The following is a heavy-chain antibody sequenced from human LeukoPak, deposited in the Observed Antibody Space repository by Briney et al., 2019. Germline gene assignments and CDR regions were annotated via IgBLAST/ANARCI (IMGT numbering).Heavy chain of an antibody. CDR1: GYTFTKYG. D-gene: IGHD3-3*01. Sequence: ASVKVSCKASGYTFTKYGIIWVRQAPGQGLEWMGWISPYNGNTNFAQKFRGSVTLTTDTSTSTAYMEMRNLRSDDTTVYFCARAAQPGGYDFWSGFWYFDLWGRGTLLTVSS. CDR3: ARAAQPGGYDFWSGFWYFDL. J-gene: IGHJ2*01. CDR2: ISPYNGNT. V-gene: IGHV1-18*01.